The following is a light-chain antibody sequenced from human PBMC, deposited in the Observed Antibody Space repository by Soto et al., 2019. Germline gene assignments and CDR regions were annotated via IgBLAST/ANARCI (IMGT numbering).Light chain of an antibody. CDR3: QHRDSWPLT. CDR1: QSLSTY. CDR2: DAS. J-gene: IGKJ4*01. V-gene: IGKV3-11*01. Sequence: EIVLTQSPATLSLSPGERATLSCRASQSLSTYLAWYQQKPGQAPRLLIYDASXMXXXXXXXFSCSGSGTDFTLTISSLEPEDFAVYYCQHRDSWPLTFGGGTKVDIK.